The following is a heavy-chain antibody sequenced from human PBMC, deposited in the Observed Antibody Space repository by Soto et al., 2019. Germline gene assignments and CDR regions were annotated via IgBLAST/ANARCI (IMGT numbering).Heavy chain of an antibody. D-gene: IGHD4-17*01. CDR1: GGSISSGDYY. CDR3: ARGPVAIYGDYVFDWYFDL. V-gene: IGHV4-30-4*01. CDR2: IYYGGST. J-gene: IGHJ2*01. Sequence: PSETLSLTCTVSGGSISSGDYYWSWIRQPPGKGLEWIGYIYYGGSTYYNPSLKCRFPIPVDTSKTLFSLKLSSLTAADTAVFYCARGPVAIYGDYVFDWYFDLWGRGTLVTVSS.